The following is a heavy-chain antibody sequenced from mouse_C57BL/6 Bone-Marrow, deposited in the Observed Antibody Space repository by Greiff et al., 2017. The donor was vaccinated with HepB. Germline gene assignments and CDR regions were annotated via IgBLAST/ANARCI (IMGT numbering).Heavy chain of an antibody. CDR1: GYTFTDYN. Sequence: EVQGVESGPELVKPGASVKMSCKASGYTFTDYNMHWVKQSHGKSLEWIGYINPNNGGTSYNQKFKGKATLTVNKSSSTAYMELRSLTSEDSAVYYCARGILYFDYWGQGTTLTVSS. CDR3: ARGILYFDY. CDR2: INPNNGGT. V-gene: IGHV1-22*01. J-gene: IGHJ2*01.